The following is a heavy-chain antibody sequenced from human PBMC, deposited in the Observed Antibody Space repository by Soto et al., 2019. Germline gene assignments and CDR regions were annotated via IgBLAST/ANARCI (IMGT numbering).Heavy chain of an antibody. CDR2: ISSSSSYI. V-gene: IGHV3-21*01. J-gene: IGHJ6*02. D-gene: IGHD6-6*01. CDR1: GFTFSSYS. CDR3: AIMSIAARYCGMDV. Sequence: KPGGSLRLSCAASGFTFSSYSMNWVRQAPGKGLEWVSSISSSSSYIYYADSVKGRFTISRDNAKNSLYLQMNSLRAEDTAVYYCAIMSIAARYCGMDVWGQGTTVTVSS.